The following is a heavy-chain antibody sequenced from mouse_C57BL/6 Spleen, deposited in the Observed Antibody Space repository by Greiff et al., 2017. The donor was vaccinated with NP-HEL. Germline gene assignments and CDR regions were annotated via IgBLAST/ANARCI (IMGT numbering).Heavy chain of an antibody. V-gene: IGHV10-1*01. CDR1: GFSFNTYA. CDR3: VRTTVVPYWYFDV. J-gene: IGHJ1*03. Sequence: EVHLVESGGGLVQPKGSLKLSCAASGFSFNTYAMNWVRQAPGKGLEWVARIRSKSNNYATYYADSVKDRFTISRDDSESMLYLQMNNLKTEDTAMYYCVRTTVVPYWYFDVWGTGTTVTVSS. CDR2: IRSKSNNYAT. D-gene: IGHD1-1*01.